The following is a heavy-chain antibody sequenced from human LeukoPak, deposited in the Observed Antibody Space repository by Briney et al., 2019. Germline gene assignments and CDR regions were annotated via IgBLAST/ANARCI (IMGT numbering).Heavy chain of an antibody. V-gene: IGHV4-59*01. CDR1: GGSISSYY. D-gene: IGHD3-3*01. CDR2: IYYSGST. CDR3: ASQVGAYDFWSGYYTPYFDY. Sequence: SGTLSLTCTVSGGSISSYYWSWIRQPPGKGLEWIGYIYYSGSTNYNPSLKSRVTISVDTSKNQFSLKLSSVTAADTAVYYCASQVGAYDFWSGYYTPYFDYWGQGTLVTVSS. J-gene: IGHJ4*02.